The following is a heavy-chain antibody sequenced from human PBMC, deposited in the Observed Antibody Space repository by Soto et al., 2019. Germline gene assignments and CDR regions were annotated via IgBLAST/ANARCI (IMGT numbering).Heavy chain of an antibody. D-gene: IGHD3-22*01. V-gene: IGHV1-46*01. CDR2: INPSGGST. CDR1: GYTFTSYY. Sequence: ASVKVSCKASGYTFTSYYMHWVRQAPGQGLEWMGIINPSGGSTSYAQKFQGRVTMTRDTSTSTVYMELSSLRSEDTAVYYCARDFSSITMITTWFDTWGKGTLVTVXS. J-gene: IGHJ5*02. CDR3: ARDFSSITMITTWFDT.